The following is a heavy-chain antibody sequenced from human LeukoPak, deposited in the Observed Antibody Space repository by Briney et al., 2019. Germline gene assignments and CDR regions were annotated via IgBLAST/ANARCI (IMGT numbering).Heavy chain of an antibody. CDR2: IYHSGST. J-gene: IGHJ4*02. Sequence: IPSETLSLTCTVSGYSISSGYYWGWIRQPPGKGLEWIGSIYHSGSTYYNPSLKSRVTISVDTSKNQFSLKLSSVTAADTALYLCARGRYSSTWANFDYWGQGTLVTVSS. V-gene: IGHV4-38-2*02. D-gene: IGHD6-13*01. CDR3: ARGRYSSTWANFDY. CDR1: GYSISSGYY.